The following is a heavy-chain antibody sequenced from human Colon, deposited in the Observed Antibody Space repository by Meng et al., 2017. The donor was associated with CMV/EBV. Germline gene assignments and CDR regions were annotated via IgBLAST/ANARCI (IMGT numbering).Heavy chain of an antibody. CDR3: AAGEGWYFDL. Sequence: EMGLLGSGGGLVQPGGSPRLSCTASGFTFRLYWMHWVRQAPGRGLEWVASIKWDGSEKYYVNSMKGRFTISRDNAKNSLYLQMNSLRPEDTAVYYCAAGEGWYFDLWGRGTLVTVSS. V-gene: IGHV3-7*02. CDR2: IKWDGSEK. J-gene: IGHJ2*01. CDR1: GFTFRLYW.